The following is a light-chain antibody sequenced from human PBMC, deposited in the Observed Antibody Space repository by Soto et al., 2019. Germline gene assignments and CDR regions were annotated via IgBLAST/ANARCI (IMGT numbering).Light chain of an antibody. CDR1: QSISSSY. Sequence: EIVLTQAPGTLSLSPGERATLSCRASQSISSSYLAWYRQKPGQAPRLLIYGASSRATGIPDRFSGSGSGTDFTLTISRLGPEDFAVYFCQHYGSSPPYTFGQGTKLEIK. J-gene: IGKJ2*01. CDR2: GAS. CDR3: QHYGSSPPYT. V-gene: IGKV3-20*01.